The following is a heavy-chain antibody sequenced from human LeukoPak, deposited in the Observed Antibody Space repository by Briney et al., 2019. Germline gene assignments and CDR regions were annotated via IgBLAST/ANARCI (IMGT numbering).Heavy chain of an antibody. CDR3: TRPVGSGSYGSLDV. V-gene: IGHV3-73*01. CDR2: IRTKNNNYAT. Sequence: GGSLRLSCAASGFTFSDSAIHWVRQASGKGLEWVGRIRTKNNNYATGYTASMKGRFTISRDDSKSTAYLQLNSLKAEDTAVYYCTRPVGSGSYGSLDVWGQGTTVTVSS. D-gene: IGHD3-10*01. J-gene: IGHJ6*02. CDR1: GFTFSDSA.